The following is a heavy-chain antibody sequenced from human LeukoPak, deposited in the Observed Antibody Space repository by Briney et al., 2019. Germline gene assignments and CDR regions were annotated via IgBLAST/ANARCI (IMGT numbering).Heavy chain of an antibody. Sequence: SETLSLTCTVSGGSIISADHYWSWIRQPPGKGLEWIGYIFYSGSTYYNPSLKSRLTISVDTSKNQFSLKLSSVTAADTAVYYCARGYYDILTNYPRNFDQWGQGTLVTVSS. CDR3: ARGYYDILTNYPRNFDQ. D-gene: IGHD3-9*01. V-gene: IGHV4-30-4*01. CDR2: IFYSGST. J-gene: IGHJ4*02. CDR1: GGSIISADHY.